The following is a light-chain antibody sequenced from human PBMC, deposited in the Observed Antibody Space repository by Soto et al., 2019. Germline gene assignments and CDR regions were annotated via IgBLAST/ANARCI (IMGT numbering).Light chain of an antibody. J-gene: IGLJ1*01. CDR1: SSDVGTYSY. CDR2: DVT. CDR3: SSYTINSSLYV. Sequence: QSVLTQPASVSGSPGQSITIPCTGTSSDVGTYSYVSWYQQHPGKAPKLIIYDVTNRPSGVSNRFSASKSGNTASLTISGLQAEDEADYYCSSYTINSSLYVFGTGTKVTVL. V-gene: IGLV2-14*03.